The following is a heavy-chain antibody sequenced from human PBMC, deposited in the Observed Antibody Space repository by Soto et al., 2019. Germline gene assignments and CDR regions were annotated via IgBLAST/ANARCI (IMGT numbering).Heavy chain of an antibody. J-gene: IGHJ4*02. CDR3: AKVDALSVVYDFDF. CDR1: GFTLSNYA. CDR2: ISGSGRTT. Sequence: GGSLRLSCAASGFTLSNYAMTWVRQAPGKGLEWVSGISGSGRTTYYADSVTGRFTISRDTSKNTLYLQMSGLRAEDTAIYYCAKVDALSVVYDFDFWGQGPPVTVSS. D-gene: IGHD2-8*01. V-gene: IGHV3-23*01.